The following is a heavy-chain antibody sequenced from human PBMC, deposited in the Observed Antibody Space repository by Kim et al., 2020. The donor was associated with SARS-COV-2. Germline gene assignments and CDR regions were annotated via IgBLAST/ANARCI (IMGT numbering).Heavy chain of an antibody. Sequence: GGSLRLSCAASGFTFSSYWMSWVRQAPGKGLEGVANIKQDGSEKYYVDSVKGRFTISRDNAKNSLYLQMNSLRAEDPAVYYCARDEPLTYSSSWYGTDYWGQGTLVTVSS. CDR2: IKQDGSEK. J-gene: IGHJ4*02. D-gene: IGHD6-13*01. CDR1: GFTFSSYW. CDR3: ARDEPLTYSSSWYGTDY. V-gene: IGHV3-7*01.